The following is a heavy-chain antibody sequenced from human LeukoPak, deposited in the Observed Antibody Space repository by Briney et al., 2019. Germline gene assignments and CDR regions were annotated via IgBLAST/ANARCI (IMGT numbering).Heavy chain of an antibody. CDR3: ARGGVDYYGSGTYYLMYYFDY. CDR2: ISGSGGAT. V-gene: IGHV3-23*01. D-gene: IGHD3-10*01. CDR1: GFTFSTYG. J-gene: IGHJ4*02. Sequence: GGSLRLSCAASGFTFSTYGMSWVRQAPGKGLEWVSGISGSGGATYYADSVKGRFTISRDDPHNTLYLQMNSLRAEDTAVDFCARGGVDYYGSGTYYLMYYFDYWGQGALVTVSS.